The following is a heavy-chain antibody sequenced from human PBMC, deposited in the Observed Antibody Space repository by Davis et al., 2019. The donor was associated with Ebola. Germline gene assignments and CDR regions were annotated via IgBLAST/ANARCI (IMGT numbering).Heavy chain of an antibody. Sequence: GGSLRLSCAASGFTFSGSAMHWVRQASGKGLEWVGRIRSKANSYATAYAASVKGRFTISRDDSKNTAYLQMNSLKTEDTAVYYCAKDLNIDIMAGYRLHSYYYGLDVWGQGTSVTVSS. CDR1: GFTFSGSA. CDR2: IRSKANSYAT. D-gene: IGHD3-9*01. J-gene: IGHJ6*02. CDR3: AKDLNIDIMAGYRLHSYYYGLDV. V-gene: IGHV3-73*01.